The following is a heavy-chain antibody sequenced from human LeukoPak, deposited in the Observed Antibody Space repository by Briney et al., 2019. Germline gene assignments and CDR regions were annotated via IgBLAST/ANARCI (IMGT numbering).Heavy chain of an antibody. Sequence: GGSLRLSCVGSGFTSIAYALTWARQAPGKGLEWVSGISGGGVTTYYADSVKGRFTISRDNSKNTLYLQMNSLRAEDTAVYYCARTEGYCSGGSCYARYFDYWGQGTLVTVSS. J-gene: IGHJ4*02. CDR2: ISGGGVTT. V-gene: IGHV3-23*01. D-gene: IGHD2-15*01. CDR3: ARTEGYCSGGSCYARYFDY. CDR1: GFTSIAYA.